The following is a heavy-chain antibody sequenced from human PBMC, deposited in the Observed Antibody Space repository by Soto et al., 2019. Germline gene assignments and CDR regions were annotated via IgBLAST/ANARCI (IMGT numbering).Heavy chain of an antibody. V-gene: IGHV4-39*01. J-gene: IGHJ4*02. Sequence: SETLSLTCTVSGGSISSSSYYWGWIRQPPGKGLEWIGGIYYSGSTYYNPSLKSRVTISVDTSKNQFSLKLSSVTAADTAVYYCARLTGHSGSYLYYWGQGTLVTVSS. CDR2: IYYSGST. CDR1: GGSISSSSYY. D-gene: IGHD1-26*01. CDR3: ARLTGHSGSYLYY.